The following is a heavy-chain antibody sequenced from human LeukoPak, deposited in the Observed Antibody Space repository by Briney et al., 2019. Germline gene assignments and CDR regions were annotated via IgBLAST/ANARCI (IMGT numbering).Heavy chain of an antibody. CDR1: GFTFTDYA. Sequence: GGSLRLSCVASGFTFTDYAMSWVRQAPGKGLEWVSSIGGGGFNTHYADSVKGWFSISRDTSTNTLYLEMSSLRADDSALYYCAKDNFGLVPYCFDSWGQGTLVTVSS. CDR3: AKDNFGLVPYCFDS. CDR2: IGGGGFNT. J-gene: IGHJ4*02. V-gene: IGHV3-23*01. D-gene: IGHD2-21*01.